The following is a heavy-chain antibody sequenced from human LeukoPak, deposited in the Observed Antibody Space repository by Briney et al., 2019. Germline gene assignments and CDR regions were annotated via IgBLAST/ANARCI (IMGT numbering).Heavy chain of an antibody. V-gene: IGHV3-49*04. CDR1: GFTFGHYA. CDR2: IRSQAYGGTI. D-gene: IGHD2-2*01. J-gene: IGHJ3*02. CDR3: ARGGDFGVPAPLGIDAFDI. Sequence: GGSLRLSCTGSGFTFGHYALAWVRQAPGKGVEWLGLIRSQAYGGTIEYAASVKGRFSISRDNSKSIADLQINSLKTEDTAVYYCARGGDFGVPAPLGIDAFDIWGQGTMVTVSS.